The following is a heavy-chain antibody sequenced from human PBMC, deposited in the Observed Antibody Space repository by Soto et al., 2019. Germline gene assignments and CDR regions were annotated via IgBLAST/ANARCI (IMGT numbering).Heavy chain of an antibody. Sequence: GASVKVSCKASGYTFTSYYMHWVRQAPGQGLEWMGIINPSGGSTSYAQKFQGRVTMTRDTSTSTVYMELSSLRSEDTAVYYCARESGSSGPSETVYFDYWGQGTLVTVSS. CDR2: INPSGGST. V-gene: IGHV1-46*01. CDR1: GYTFTSYY. J-gene: IGHJ4*02. D-gene: IGHD6-19*01. CDR3: ARESGSSGPSETVYFDY.